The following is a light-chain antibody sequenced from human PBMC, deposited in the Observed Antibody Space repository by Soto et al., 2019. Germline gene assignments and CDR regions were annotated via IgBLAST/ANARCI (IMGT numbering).Light chain of an antibody. V-gene: IGKV1-5*03. CDR1: QSIGSW. Sequence: DIQMTQSPSTLSASVGDRVTITCRASQSIGSWLAWYQQKPGKAPKLLIYKASSLESGVASSFSGSGSGTEFTLTISSLQPDDFATYYCQQYNSYTHTFGQGTKLEIK. CDR2: KAS. CDR3: QQYNSYTHT. J-gene: IGKJ2*01.